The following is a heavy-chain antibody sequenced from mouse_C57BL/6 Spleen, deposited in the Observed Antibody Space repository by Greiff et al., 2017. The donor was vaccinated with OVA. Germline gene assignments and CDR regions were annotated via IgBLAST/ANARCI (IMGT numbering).Heavy chain of an antibody. J-gene: IGHJ3*01. CDR3: ARKDGYAWFAY. CDR1: GFSLTSYG. Sequence: VQRVESGPGLVQPSQSLSITCTVSGFSLTSYGVHWVRQSPGKGLEWLGVIWSGGSTDYNAAFISRLSISKDNSKSQVFFKMNSLQADDTAIYYCARKDGYAWFAYWGQGTLVTVSA. D-gene: IGHD2-2*01. CDR2: IWSGGST. V-gene: IGHV2-2*01.